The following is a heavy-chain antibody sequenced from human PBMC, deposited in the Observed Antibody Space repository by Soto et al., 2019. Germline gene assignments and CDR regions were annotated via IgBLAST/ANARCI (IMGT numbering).Heavy chain of an antibody. D-gene: IGHD6-13*01. Sequence: GGSLRLSCAASGFTFSSSAMSWVRQAPGKGLVWVSRINSDGSSTSYADSVKGRFTISRDNAKNTLYLQMNSLRAEDTAVYYCARVIAAAGSFYYWGQGTLVTVSS. CDR3: ARVIAAAGSFYY. CDR2: INSDGSST. V-gene: IGHV3-74*01. CDR1: GFTFSSSA. J-gene: IGHJ4*02.